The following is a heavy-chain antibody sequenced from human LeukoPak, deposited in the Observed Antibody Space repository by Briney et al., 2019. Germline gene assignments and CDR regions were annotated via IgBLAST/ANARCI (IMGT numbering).Heavy chain of an antibody. CDR1: GFTFSSYW. CDR2: INSDGSGT. D-gene: IGHD1-26*01. Sequence: PGGSLRLSCAASGFTFSSYWMHWVRQAPGKGLVWVSRINSDGSGTRYADSVKGRFTISRDNAKNTLYLQMNSLRAEDTAVYYCARGHPTGGATVDYWGQGTLVTVSS. V-gene: IGHV3-74*01. CDR3: ARGHPTGGATVDY. J-gene: IGHJ4*02.